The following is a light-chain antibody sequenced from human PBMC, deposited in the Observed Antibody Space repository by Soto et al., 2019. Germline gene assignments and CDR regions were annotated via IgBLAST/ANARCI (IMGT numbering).Light chain of an antibody. J-gene: IGKJ1*01. Sequence: DIQMTQSPSTLSASVGDRVTITCRASQSISSWLAWYQQKPGKAPKLLIYDASSLESGVPSRFSGSGSGTEFTLTTSSLQPDDFATYYCQQYNSYWTFGQGTNVDIK. CDR2: DAS. CDR1: QSISSW. V-gene: IGKV1-5*01. CDR3: QQYNSYWT.